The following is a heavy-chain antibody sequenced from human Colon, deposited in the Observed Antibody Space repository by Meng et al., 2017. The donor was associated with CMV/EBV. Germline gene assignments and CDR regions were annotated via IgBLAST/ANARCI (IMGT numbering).Heavy chain of an antibody. CDR2: IYRGDNT. CDR3: TGDSVSNPNLDY. V-gene: IGHV3-66*01. CDR1: GFNVRDKY. J-gene: IGHJ4*02. Sequence: EVTLVGSGGGLVQPGGSLRLSCAASGFNVRDKYMSWVRQATGKGLEWVCIIYRGDNTYYIDSVKDRFTVSRDNSKNTMYLQMNSLRVEDTAVYYCTGDSVSNPNLDYWGQGTLVTVSS. D-gene: IGHD3-10*01.